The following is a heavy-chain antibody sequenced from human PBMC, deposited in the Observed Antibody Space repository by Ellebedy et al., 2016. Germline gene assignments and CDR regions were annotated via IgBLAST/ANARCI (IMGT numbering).Heavy chain of an antibody. J-gene: IGHJ3*01. CDR1: GASISSYY. D-gene: IGHD3-16*02. CDR2: VYFTGSF. CDR3: ARHSTLGGFISPNDAFDV. Sequence: SETLSLXCNVSGASISSYYWTWVRQSPGKGLEHIGYVYFTGSFNSNPSLKSRVTISIDTPRQQFSLELKSVTAADTAVYYCARHSTLGGFISPNDAFDVWGQGIMVTVSS. V-gene: IGHV4-59*08.